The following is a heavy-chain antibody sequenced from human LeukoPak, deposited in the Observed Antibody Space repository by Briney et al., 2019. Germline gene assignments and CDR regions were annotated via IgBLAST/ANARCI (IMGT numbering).Heavy chain of an antibody. Sequence: SETLSLTCSVSGGSINSHYWSWIRQPPGKQLEWIGYIFNTGNTNYNPSLASRVTMSVDTSRAQFFLRLSPVTAADTAIYYCASRPADTTWYGVFDYWSPGTLVTVSS. CDR2: IFNTGNT. CDR3: ASRPADTTWYGVFDY. J-gene: IGHJ4*02. D-gene: IGHD3-10*01. CDR1: GGSINSHY. V-gene: IGHV4-59*11.